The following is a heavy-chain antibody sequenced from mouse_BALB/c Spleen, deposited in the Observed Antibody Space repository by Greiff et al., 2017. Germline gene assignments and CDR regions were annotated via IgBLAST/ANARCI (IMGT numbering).Heavy chain of an antibody. CDR2: ISSGGSYT. CDR1: GFTFSSYT. CDR3: ARDYYGSSPGWFAY. Sequence: EVKLMESGGGLVKPGGSLKLSCAASGFTFSSYTMSWVRQTPEKRLEWVATISSGGSYTYYPDSVKGRFTISRDNAKNTLYLQMSSLKSEDTAMYYCARDYYGSSPGWFAYWGQGTLVTVSA. V-gene: IGHV5-6-4*01. D-gene: IGHD1-1*01. J-gene: IGHJ3*01.